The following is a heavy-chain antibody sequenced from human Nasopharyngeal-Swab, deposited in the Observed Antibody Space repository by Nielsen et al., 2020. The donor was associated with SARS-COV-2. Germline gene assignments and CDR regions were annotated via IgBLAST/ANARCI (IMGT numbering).Heavy chain of an antibody. CDR2: INTNTGNP. Sequence: WVRQAPGQGLEWMGWINTNTGNPTYAQGFTGRFVFSLDTSVSTAYLQISSLKAEDTAVYYCARDYYCTGGVCYPYHFDYWGQGTLVTVSS. D-gene: IGHD2-8*02. J-gene: IGHJ4*02. CDR3: ARDYYCTGGVCYPYHFDY. V-gene: IGHV7-4-1*02.